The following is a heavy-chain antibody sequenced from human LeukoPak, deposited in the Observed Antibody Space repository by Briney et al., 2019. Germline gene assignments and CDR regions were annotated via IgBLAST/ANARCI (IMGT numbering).Heavy chain of an antibody. J-gene: IGHJ4*02. CDR2: IYNSGGT. CDR3: ARDVRYCSGGSCSS. D-gene: IGHD2-15*01. Sequence: GGSVRLSCAASGFTVSSNYMSWVRQAPGKGLEWVSVIYNSGGTYYADSVKGRFTISRDNSKNTLYLQMNSLRAEDTAVYYCARDVRYCSGGSCSSWGPGTLVTVSS. CDR1: GFTVSSNY. V-gene: IGHV3-53*01.